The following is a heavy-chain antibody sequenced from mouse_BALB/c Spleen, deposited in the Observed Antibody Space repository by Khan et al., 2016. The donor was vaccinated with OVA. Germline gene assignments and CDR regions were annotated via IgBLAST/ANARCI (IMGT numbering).Heavy chain of an antibody. CDR1: GYSFNSYY. J-gene: IGHJ3*01. V-gene: IGHV1-31*01. CDR2: IDPFNGLT. CDR3: ARALFAY. Sequence: EVQLQESGPELMKPGASVKLSCKASGYSFNSYYMHWVKQSHGKSLEWIGYIDPFNGLTSYNQKFKGKATLTVDKSSSTAYMHLSSLTSEDSAVYYCARALFAYWGQGTLVTVSA.